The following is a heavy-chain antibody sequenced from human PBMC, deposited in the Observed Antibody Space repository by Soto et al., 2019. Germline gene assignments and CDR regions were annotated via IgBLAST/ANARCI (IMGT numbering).Heavy chain of an antibody. CDR1: GFTFSSYA. J-gene: IGHJ4*02. D-gene: IGHD2-15*01. V-gene: IGHV3-23*01. CDR3: ATLVRLYCSGGSCPGDFDY. CDR2: ISGSGGST. Sequence: EVQLLESGGGLVQPGGSLRLSCAASGFTFSSYAMSWVRQAPGKGLEWVSAISGSGGSTYYADSVKGRFTISRDNSKNTLYLQMNSLRAEDTAVYYCATLVRLYCSGGSCPGDFDYWGQGTLVTVSS.